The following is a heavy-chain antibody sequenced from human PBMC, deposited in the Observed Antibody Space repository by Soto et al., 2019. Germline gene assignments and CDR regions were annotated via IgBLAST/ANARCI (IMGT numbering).Heavy chain of an antibody. J-gene: IGHJ4*02. CDR3: ARDSRSGYYLEY. V-gene: IGHV4-30-2*01. D-gene: IGHD3-22*01. CDR2: IYHSGGT. Sequence: QLQLQESGSGLVKPSQTLSLTCAVSGDSISSGGYSWKWIRQPPGKGLEWIGYIYHSGGTDYNPSLKSRVTITVDSANNQFSLNLRSVTASDTAVYYCARDSRSGYYLEYWGQGTLVTVSS. CDR1: GDSISSGGYS.